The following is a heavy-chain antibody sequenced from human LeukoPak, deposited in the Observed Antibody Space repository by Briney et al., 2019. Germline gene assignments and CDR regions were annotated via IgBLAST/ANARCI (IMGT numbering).Heavy chain of an antibody. CDR1: GFTISSYA. CDR3: ARGEDSYYFDY. J-gene: IGHJ4*02. CDR2: ISYDGSNK. Sequence: GGSLRLSCAASGFTISSYAMHWVCQAPGKGLEWVAVISYDGSNKYYADSVKGRFTISRDNSKNTLYLQMNSLRAEDTAVYYCARGEDSYYFDYWGQGTLVTVSS. D-gene: IGHD6-6*01. V-gene: IGHV3-30*04.